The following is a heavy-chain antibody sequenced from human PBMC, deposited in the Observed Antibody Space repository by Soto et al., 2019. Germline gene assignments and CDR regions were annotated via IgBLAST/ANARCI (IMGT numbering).Heavy chain of an antibody. J-gene: IGHJ4*02. D-gene: IGHD3-10*01. Sequence: QVQLVQSGAEVKKPGSSVKVSCKASGDTFNFYTFSWVRQAPGQGLEWMGRIIPMVGMSNYAQKFQGRVTXXXDXTTNTTYMQLSSLRSEDTALYYCATSYGSGSRPFDYWGQGTPVTVSS. CDR2: IIPMVGMS. CDR1: GDTFNFYT. V-gene: IGHV1-69*02. CDR3: ATSYGSGSRPFDY.